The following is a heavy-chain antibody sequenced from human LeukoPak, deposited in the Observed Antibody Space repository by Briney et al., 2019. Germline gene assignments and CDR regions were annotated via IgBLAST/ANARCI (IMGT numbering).Heavy chain of an antibody. Sequence: GGSLRLSCAASGFTFSSYGMHWVRQAPGKGLEGVAVIWYDGSNKYYADSVKGRFTISRDNSKNTLYLQMNSLRAEDTAVYYCARGQRGYSYGSFDYWGQGTLVTVSS. J-gene: IGHJ4*02. CDR3: ARGQRGYSYGSFDY. CDR2: IWYDGSNK. CDR1: GFTFSSYG. V-gene: IGHV3-33*01. D-gene: IGHD5-18*01.